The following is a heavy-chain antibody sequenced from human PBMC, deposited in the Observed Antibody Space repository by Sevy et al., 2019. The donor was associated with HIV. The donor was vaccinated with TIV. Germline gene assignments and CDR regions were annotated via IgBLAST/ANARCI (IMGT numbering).Heavy chain of an antibody. Sequence: GGSLRLSCAASGFTFSSYGMHWVRQAPGKGLEWVAVIWYDGSNKYYADSVKGRFTISRDNSKNTLYLQMNSLRAEDTAVYYCARGLERGYSYGSHYYYGMDVWGQGTTVTVSS. CDR2: IWYDGSNK. V-gene: IGHV3-33*01. J-gene: IGHJ6*02. CDR3: ARGLERGYSYGSHYYYGMDV. D-gene: IGHD5-18*01. CDR1: GFTFSSYG.